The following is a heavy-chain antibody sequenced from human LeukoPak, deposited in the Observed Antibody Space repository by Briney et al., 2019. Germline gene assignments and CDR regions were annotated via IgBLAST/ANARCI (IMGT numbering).Heavy chain of an antibody. D-gene: IGHD6-13*01. J-gene: IGHJ4*02. V-gene: IGHV3-23*01. Sequence: AGGSLRLSCAASGFTFSSYAMSWVRQAPGKGLEWVSAISGSGGSTYYADSVKGRFTISRDNSKNTLYLQMNSLRAEDTAVYYCAKDSSSWYFVYFDYWGQGTLVTVSS. CDR3: AKDSSSWYFVYFDY. CDR1: GFTFSSYA. CDR2: ISGSGGST.